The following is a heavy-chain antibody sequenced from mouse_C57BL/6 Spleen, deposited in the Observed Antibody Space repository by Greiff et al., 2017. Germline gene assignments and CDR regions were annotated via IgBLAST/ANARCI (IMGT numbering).Heavy chain of an antibody. CDR2: INPYNGGT. CDR1: GYTFTDYY. J-gene: IGHJ4*01. V-gene: IGHV1-19*01. CDR3: ARLYYAMDY. Sequence: VQLKESGPVLVKPGASVKMSCKASGYTFTDYYMNWVKQSHGKSLEWIGVINPYNGGTSYNQKFKGKATLTVDKSSSTAYMELNSLTSEDSAVYYCARLYYAMDYWGQGTSGTVSS.